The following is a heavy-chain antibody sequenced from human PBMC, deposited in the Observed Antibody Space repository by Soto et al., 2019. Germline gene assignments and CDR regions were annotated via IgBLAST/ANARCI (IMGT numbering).Heavy chain of an antibody. V-gene: IGHV2-5*02. CDR2: TYWDDDK. CDR1: GFSFSTSAVG. CDR3: AHLYWIASGTSYSFEH. Sequence: QITLTESGPTLVKPTQTITLTCTFSGFSFSTSAVGVGWIRQLPGKTLEWLALTYWDDDKRYSPFLKSRLTVTNYTSNNPVVLTMTKMDPVETVTYNCAHLYWIASGTSYSFEHWGPGTLVTVSS. J-gene: IGHJ4*02. D-gene: IGHD1-1*01.